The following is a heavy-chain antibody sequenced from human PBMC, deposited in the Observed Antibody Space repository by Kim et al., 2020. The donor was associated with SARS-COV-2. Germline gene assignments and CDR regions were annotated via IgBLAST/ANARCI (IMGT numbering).Heavy chain of an antibody. V-gene: IGHV1-69*13. CDR3: ARVFVTTPPDYYYYGMDV. D-gene: IGHD4-17*01. CDR1: GGTFSSYA. Sequence: SVKVSCKASGGTFSSYAISWVRQAPGQGLEWMGGIIPIFGTANYAQKFQGRVTITADESTSTAYMELSSLRSEDTAVYYCARVFVTTPPDYYYYGMDVWGQGTTVTVS. CDR2: IIPIFGTA. J-gene: IGHJ6*02.